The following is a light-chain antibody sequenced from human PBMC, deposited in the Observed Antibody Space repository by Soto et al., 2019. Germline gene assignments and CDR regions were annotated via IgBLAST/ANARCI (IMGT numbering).Light chain of an antibody. Sequence: EIVLTQSPATLSLSPGKRATLSCRASQSVSSYLAWYQQKPGQAPRLLIYDASNRASGIPARFSGSGSGTDFTLNIRSLEPEDFAVYYCQQRSNWPPITLAQGTRLEIK. CDR1: QSVSSY. V-gene: IGKV3-11*01. CDR3: QQRSNWPPIT. J-gene: IGKJ5*01. CDR2: DAS.